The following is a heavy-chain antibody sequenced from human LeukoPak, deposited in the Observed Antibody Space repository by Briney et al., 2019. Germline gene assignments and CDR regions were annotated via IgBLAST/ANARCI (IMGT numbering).Heavy chain of an antibody. CDR3: AKTTTGYSSGRYPGWPVDY. Sequence: GGSLRLSCAASGFTFSSHAVYWVRQAPGKGLEWVSGISGSGGDTYYADSVKGRFTISRDNFKNMVYLQMNSLSTEDTAVYYCAKTTTGYSSGRYPGWPVDYWGQGTLVTVSS. CDR1: GFTFSSHA. V-gene: IGHV3-23*01. D-gene: IGHD6-19*01. J-gene: IGHJ4*02. CDR2: ISGSGGDT.